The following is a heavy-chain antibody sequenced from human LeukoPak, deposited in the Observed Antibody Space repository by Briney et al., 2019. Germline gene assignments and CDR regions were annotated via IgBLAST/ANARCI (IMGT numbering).Heavy chain of an antibody. V-gene: IGHV1-2*02. Sequence: ASVKVSCEASGNTFTGYYMHWVRQAPGQGLEWMGWINPNSGGTNYAQKFQGRVTMTRDTSISTAYMELSRLRSDDTAVYYCARKRGVSSGREGAFDIWGQGTMVTVSS. CDR3: ARKRGVSSGREGAFDI. CDR2: INPNSGGT. CDR1: GNTFTGYY. J-gene: IGHJ3*02. D-gene: IGHD3-22*01.